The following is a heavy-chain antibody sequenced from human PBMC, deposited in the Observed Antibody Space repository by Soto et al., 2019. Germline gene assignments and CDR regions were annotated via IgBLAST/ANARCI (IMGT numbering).Heavy chain of an antibody. V-gene: IGHV4-30-4*01. CDR1: GGSISSGDYY. J-gene: IGHJ3*02. D-gene: IGHD3-22*01. Sequence: PSETLSLTCTVSGGSISSGDYYWSWVRQPPGKGLEWIAYIYYSGTTYYNPSLKSRVTISVDTSKNQFSLKLSSVTAADTAVYFCAKVGYYNRSGYKAFDIWGQGTIVTLSS. CDR2: IYYSGTT. CDR3: AKVGYYNRSGYKAFDI.